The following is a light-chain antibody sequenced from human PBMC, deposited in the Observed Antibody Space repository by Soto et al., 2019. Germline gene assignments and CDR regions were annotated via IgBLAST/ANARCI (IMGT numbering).Light chain of an antibody. CDR1: SRDVGSSDL. Sequence: QSALTQPASVSGSPGQSITISCTGTSRDVGSSDLVSWYQQHPGKAPKLIIYVGAKRPSGVSDRFSGSKSGNTASLTISGLQAEDEADYFCCSYDSSGTWVFGGGTQLTVL. J-gene: IGLJ3*02. CDR2: VGA. CDR3: CSYDSSGTWV. V-gene: IGLV2-23*01.